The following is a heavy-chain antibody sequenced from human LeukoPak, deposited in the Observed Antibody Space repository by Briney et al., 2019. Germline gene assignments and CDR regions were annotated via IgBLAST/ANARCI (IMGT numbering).Heavy chain of an antibody. CDR2: IYHSGST. V-gene: IGHV4-38-2*02. Sequence: PSETLSLTCTVSGYSISSGYYWGWIQQPPGKGLEWIGSIYHSGSTYYNPSLKSRVSISVDTSKNQFSLKLSSVTAADTAVYYCARDSGSSSWYGRRWFDPWGQGTLVTVSS. CDR3: ARDSGSSSWYGRRWFDP. D-gene: IGHD6-13*01. J-gene: IGHJ5*02. CDR1: GYSISSGYY.